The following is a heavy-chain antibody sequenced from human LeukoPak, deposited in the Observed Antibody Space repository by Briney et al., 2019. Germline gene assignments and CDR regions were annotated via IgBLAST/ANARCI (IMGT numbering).Heavy chain of an antibody. CDR2: INSDGSWT. CDR3: VSFYETY. Sequence: PGGSLRLSCAASGNYWMHWVRQAPGKGLVWVSHINSDGSWTGYADSVKGRFTISKDNAKNTVYLQMNNLRAEDTAAYYCVSFYETYWGRGTLVTVSS. V-gene: IGHV3-74*01. CDR1: GNYW. J-gene: IGHJ4*02. D-gene: IGHD2-2*01.